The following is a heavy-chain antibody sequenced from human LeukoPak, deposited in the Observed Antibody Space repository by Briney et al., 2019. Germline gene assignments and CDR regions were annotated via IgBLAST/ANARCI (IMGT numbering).Heavy chain of an antibody. CDR2: ITGSGGNT. Sequence: GGSLILSCAASGFTFSTYAMTWVRQAPGQGLEWVSAITGSGGNTDYADSVKGRFTISRDNSKNTLYLQMNSLRAEDTAVYYCAKQGYNTGWADYWGQGTLVTVSS. CDR1: GFTFSTYA. D-gene: IGHD6-19*01. CDR3: AKQGYNTGWADY. J-gene: IGHJ4*02. V-gene: IGHV3-23*01.